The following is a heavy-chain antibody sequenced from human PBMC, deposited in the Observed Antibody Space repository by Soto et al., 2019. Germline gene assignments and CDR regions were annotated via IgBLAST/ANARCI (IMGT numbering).Heavy chain of an antibody. CDR2: IIPIFGTA. CDR1: GGTFSSYA. CDR3: ARDLKPSQTPRAFDI. Sequence: SVKVSCKASGGTFSSYAISWVRQAPGQGLEWMGGIIPIFGTANYAQKFQGGVTITADESTSTAYMELSSLRSEDTAVYYCARDLKPSQTPRAFDIWGQGTMVTVS. J-gene: IGHJ3*02. V-gene: IGHV1-69*13.